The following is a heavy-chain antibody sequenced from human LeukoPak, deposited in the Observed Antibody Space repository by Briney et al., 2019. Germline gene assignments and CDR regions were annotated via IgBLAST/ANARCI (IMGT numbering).Heavy chain of an antibody. J-gene: IGHJ3*02. CDR1: GGSISSYY. CDR3: ARVARQLRGDAFDI. D-gene: IGHD3-10*01. Sequence: PSETLSLTCTVSGGSISSYYWSWIRQPPGKGLEGMGYIYYSGSTNYNPSLKSRVTISVDTSKNQFSLKLSSVTAADTAVYYCARVARQLRGDAFDIWGQGTMVTVSS. V-gene: IGHV4-59*01. CDR2: IYYSGST.